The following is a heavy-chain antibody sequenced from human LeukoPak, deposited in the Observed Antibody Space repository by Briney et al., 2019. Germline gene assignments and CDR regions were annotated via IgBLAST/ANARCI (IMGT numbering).Heavy chain of an antibody. CDR1: GGSISSYD. D-gene: IGHD6-13*01. Sequence: PSETLSLTCTVSGGSISSYDWSWIRQPPGKGLEWVGYIYYGGSTNYNPSLKSRVTISVDTSKNQFSLQLGSVTAADTAVYYCARDGAGFNYWGQGTLVTVSS. V-gene: IGHV4-59*01. J-gene: IGHJ4*02. CDR3: ARDGAGFNY. CDR2: IYYGGST.